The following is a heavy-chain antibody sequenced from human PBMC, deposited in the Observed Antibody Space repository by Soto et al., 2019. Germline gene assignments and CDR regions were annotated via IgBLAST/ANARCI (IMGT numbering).Heavy chain of an antibody. CDR1: GFTFTSSA. J-gene: IGHJ4*02. CDR3: AADRYSGYVVAEGDG. D-gene: IGHD5-12*01. CDR2: SVVGSGKK. V-gene: IGHV1-58*01. Sequence: ASVKVSCKASGFTFTSSAVQWVRQARGQRLEWIGWSVVGSGKKNYAQKFQERVTITRDMSTSTAYMELSSLRSEDTAVDYCAADRYSGYVVAEGDGWGQGTLVTVSS.